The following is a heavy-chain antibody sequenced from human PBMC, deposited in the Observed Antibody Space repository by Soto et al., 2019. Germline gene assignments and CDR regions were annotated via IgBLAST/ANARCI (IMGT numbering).Heavy chain of an antibody. CDR1: GYPVTAYY. CDR3: ARGGGVGVAGSAAFDM. J-gene: IGHJ3*02. D-gene: IGHD3-3*01. V-gene: IGHV1-2*02. CDR2: INPATGAA. Sequence: QLHLVQSGAVVKKPGASVTVSCSASGYPVTAYYMHWVRQAPGRGVEWMGGINPATGAAKYTQTFQGRVTMTRDTSTSTGFMELSGLTSGDTAVFYCARGGGVGVAGSAAFDMWGQGTLVTVSS.